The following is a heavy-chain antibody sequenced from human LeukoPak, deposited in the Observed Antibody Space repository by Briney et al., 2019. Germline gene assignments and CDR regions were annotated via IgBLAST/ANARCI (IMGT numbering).Heavy chain of an antibody. CDR3: AICDDSSGYYYEIG. CDR2: ISFDGSDP. V-gene: IGHV3-30*03. CDR1: GFSFSAFG. D-gene: IGHD3-22*01. J-gene: IGHJ4*02. Sequence: GTSLRLSCAASGFSFSAFGMHWVRQAPGEGLEWIAVISFDGSDPYYADSVKGRFTISRDNSKNTLYLQMNSMGADDTAVYYCAICDDSSGYYYEIGWGQGTLVTVSS.